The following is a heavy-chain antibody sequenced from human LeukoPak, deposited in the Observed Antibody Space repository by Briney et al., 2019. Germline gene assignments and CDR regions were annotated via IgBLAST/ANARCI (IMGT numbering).Heavy chain of an antibody. J-gene: IGHJ4*02. D-gene: IGHD3/OR15-3a*01. CDR3: ARGYIIGPTTDY. CDR1: GFTVNSNY. V-gene: IGHV3-53*01. Sequence: GGSLRLSCSASGFTVNSNYMTWVRQAPGKGLEWVSLIYSGGRTYYADSVKGRFINSRDNSKNTLYLQMNNLRAEDTAVYYCARGYIIGPTTDYWGQGTLVTVSS. CDR2: IYSGGRT.